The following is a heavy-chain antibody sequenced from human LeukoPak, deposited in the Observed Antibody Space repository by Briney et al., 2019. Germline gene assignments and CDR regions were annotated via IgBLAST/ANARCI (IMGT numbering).Heavy chain of an antibody. V-gene: IGHV3-33*08. CDR3: ARDLNRVAGAGTGVDY. CDR2: IWYDGSNK. Sequence: GRSLRLSCAASGFTFSRYGMHWVRQAPGKGLEWVAVIWYDGSNKYYADSVKGRFTISRDNSKNTLYLQMNSLRAEDTAVYYCARDLNRVAGAGTGVDYWGQGTLVTVSS. CDR1: GFTFSRYG. D-gene: IGHD6-19*01. J-gene: IGHJ4*02.